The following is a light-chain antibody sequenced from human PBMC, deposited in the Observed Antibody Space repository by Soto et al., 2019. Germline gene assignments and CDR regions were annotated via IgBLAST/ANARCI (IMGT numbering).Light chain of an antibody. CDR2: DVN. J-gene: IGLJ2*01. V-gene: IGLV2-14*01. CDR1: SSDVGSYNY. Sequence: QSALTQPASVSGSPGQSITISCTGTSSDVGSYNYVSWYQQHPGKVPKLMIYDVNNRPSGVSNRFSGSKSGNTASLTISGLQAEDAADYYCSSYTTISTVVFGGGTNLTVL. CDR3: SSYTTISTVV.